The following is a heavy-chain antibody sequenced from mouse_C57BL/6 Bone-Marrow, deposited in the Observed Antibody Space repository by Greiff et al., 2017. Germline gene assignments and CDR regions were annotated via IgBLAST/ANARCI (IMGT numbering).Heavy chain of an antibody. Sequence: VQLQQSGAELVRPGASVKLSCTASGFNIKDDYMHWVKQRPEPGLEWIGWIDPENGDTEYASKFQGKATISADTSSNTAYLQLSSLTSEDTAVYYCTSYYYGSSSFDYWGQGTTLTVSS. J-gene: IGHJ2*01. V-gene: IGHV14-4*01. CDR2: IDPENGDT. D-gene: IGHD1-1*01. CDR1: GFNIKDDY. CDR3: TSYYYGSSSFDY.